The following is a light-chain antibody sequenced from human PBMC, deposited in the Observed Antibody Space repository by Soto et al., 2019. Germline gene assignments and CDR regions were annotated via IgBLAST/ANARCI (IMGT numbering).Light chain of an antibody. CDR1: QSVANNF. J-gene: IGKJ1*01. Sequence: EIVLTHSPGTLSSSPGERVTLSCRASQSVANNFFAWYQQKPGPAPRLVIYGTSSRDTGIPYRFSASGSGTDFTLTISRLEPEDFVVYYCQQYSESPLTFGQGTKVEIK. V-gene: IGKV3-20*01. CDR3: QQYSESPLT. CDR2: GTS.